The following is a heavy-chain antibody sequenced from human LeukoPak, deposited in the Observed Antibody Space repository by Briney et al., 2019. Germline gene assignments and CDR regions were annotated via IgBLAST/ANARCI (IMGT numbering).Heavy chain of an antibody. CDR2: IYYSGST. J-gene: IGHJ4*02. CDR1: GGSISSGGYY. CDR3: ARGRDGYNWASDY. D-gene: IGHD5-24*01. V-gene: IGHV4-31*03. Sequence: SETLSLTCTVSGGSISSGGYYWSWIRQHPGKGLEWIGYIYYSGSTYYNPSLKSRVTISVDTSKNQFSLKLSSVTAADTAVYYCARGRDGYNWASDYWGQGTLVTVSS.